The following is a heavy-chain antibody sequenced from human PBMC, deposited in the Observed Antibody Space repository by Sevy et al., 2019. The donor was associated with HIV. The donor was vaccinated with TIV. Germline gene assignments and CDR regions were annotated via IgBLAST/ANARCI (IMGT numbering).Heavy chain of an antibody. J-gene: IGHJ5*02. CDR1: GESFSGYY. CDR2: INHSGST. V-gene: IGHV4-34*01. D-gene: IGHD6-13*01. CDR3: ARCPLSSWNVGNWFDP. Sequence: SETLSLTCAVYGESFSGYYWSWIRQPPGKGLEWIGEINHSGSTNYNPSLKSRVTISIDTSKNQFSLKLSSVTAADTAVYYCARCPLSSWNVGNWFDPWGQGTLVTVSS.